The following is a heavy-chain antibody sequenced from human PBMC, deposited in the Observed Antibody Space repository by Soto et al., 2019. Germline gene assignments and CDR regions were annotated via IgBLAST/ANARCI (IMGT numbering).Heavy chain of an antibody. V-gene: IGHV1-18*01. D-gene: IGHD3-22*01. Sequence: ASVKVSCKASGYTFTSYGISWVRQAPGQGLEWMGWISAYNGNTNYAQKLQGRVTMTTDTSTSTAYMELRSLRSDDTAVYYCAIDRPRSYYDSSGSEDYWGQGTLVTVSS. CDR1: GYTFTSYG. J-gene: IGHJ4*02. CDR3: AIDRPRSYYDSSGSEDY. CDR2: ISAYNGNT.